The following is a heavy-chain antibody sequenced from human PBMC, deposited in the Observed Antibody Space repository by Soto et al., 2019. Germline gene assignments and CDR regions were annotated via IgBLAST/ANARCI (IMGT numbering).Heavy chain of an antibody. J-gene: IGHJ6*02. D-gene: IGHD1-20*01. CDR1: GFTFSNYW. V-gene: IGHV3-74*03. CDR2: INSDASTI. Sequence: DVQLVESGGGLVQPGGSLRLSCAASGFTFSNYWMHWVRQAPGKGLVWVAYINSDASTIKYADSVKGRFTISRDSARNALYLQMNTLSGADTAVYYCARDKWNYYNYFGMDVWGQGTRVTVS. CDR3: ARDKWNYYNYFGMDV.